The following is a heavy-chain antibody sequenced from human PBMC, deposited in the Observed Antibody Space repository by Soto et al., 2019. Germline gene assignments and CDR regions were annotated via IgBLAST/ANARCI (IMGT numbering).Heavy chain of an antibody. J-gene: IGHJ4*02. Sequence: GGSLRLSCAASGFTFSSYGMHWVRQAPGKGLEWVAVISYDGSNKYYADSVKGRFTISRDNAKNTLYLQMNSLRAEDTAVYYCARWHTAMANFDYWGQGTLVTVSS. D-gene: IGHD5-18*01. CDR2: ISYDGSNK. V-gene: IGHV3-30*03. CDR1: GFTFSSYG. CDR3: ARWHTAMANFDY.